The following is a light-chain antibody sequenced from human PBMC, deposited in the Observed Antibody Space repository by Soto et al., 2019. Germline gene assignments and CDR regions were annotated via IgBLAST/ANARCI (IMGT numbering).Light chain of an antibody. CDR2: DVS. Sequence: QSVLTQPASVSGSPGQSITISCTGTSSAVGGYNYVSWYQQHPGKAPKLMIYDVSNRPSGVSNRFSGSKSGNTASLTISGLQAEDEADYYCSSYTSSSTRVFGTGTQLTVL. J-gene: IGLJ1*01. CDR3: SSYTSSSTRV. CDR1: SSAVGGYNY. V-gene: IGLV2-14*01.